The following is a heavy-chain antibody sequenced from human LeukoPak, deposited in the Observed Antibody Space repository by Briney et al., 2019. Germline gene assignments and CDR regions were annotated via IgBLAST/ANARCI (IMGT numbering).Heavy chain of an antibody. CDR1: GYTFTGYY. Sequence: GASVKVSCKASGYTFTGYYMHWVRQAPGQGLEWMGWINPNSGGTNYAQKFQGRVTITTDESTSTAYMELSSLRSEDTAVYYCARERYYGLGSYRNWFDPWGQGTLVTVSS. V-gene: IGHV1-2*02. J-gene: IGHJ5*02. CDR3: ARERYYGLGSYRNWFDP. D-gene: IGHD3-10*01. CDR2: INPNSGGT.